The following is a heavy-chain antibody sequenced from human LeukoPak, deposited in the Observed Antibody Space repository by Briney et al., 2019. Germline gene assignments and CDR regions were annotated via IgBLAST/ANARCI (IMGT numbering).Heavy chain of an antibody. D-gene: IGHD4-17*01. V-gene: IGHV1-69*04. CDR3: ARFNYGGNSGYYYAMDV. J-gene: IGHJ6*02. CDR1: GGTFSSYA. CDR2: IIPILGIA. Sequence: AASVKVSCKASGGTFSSYAISWVRQAPGQGLEWMGRIIPILGIANYAQKFQGRVTITADKSTSTAYMELSSLRSEDTAVYYCARFNYGGNSGYYYAMDVWGQGTTVTVSS.